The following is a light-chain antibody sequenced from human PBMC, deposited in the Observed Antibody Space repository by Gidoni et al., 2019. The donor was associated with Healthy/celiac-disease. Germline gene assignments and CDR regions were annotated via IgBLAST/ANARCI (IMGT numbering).Light chain of an antibody. CDR1: SSDVGGYNY. CDR3: GSYTSSSTLV. V-gene: IGLV2-14*01. CDR2: EVS. J-gene: IGLJ2*01. Sequence: QSALTQPASVSGSPGQSITISCTGTSSDVGGYNYVSWYQQHPGKAPKLMIYEVSNRPSGVSNRFSGSKSGNTASLSISGLQAEDEAEYYCGSYTSSSTLVFGGGTKLTVL.